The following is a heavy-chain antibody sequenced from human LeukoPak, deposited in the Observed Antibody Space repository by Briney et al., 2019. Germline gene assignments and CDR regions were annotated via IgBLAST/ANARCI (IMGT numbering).Heavy chain of an antibody. CDR3: ARGPAYSSSCRLYYYYGMDV. D-gene: IGHD6-13*01. J-gene: IGHJ6*02. Sequence: SETLSLTCAVYGGSFSGYYWSWIRQPPGKGLEWIGEVNHSGSTNYNPSLKSRVTISVDTSKNQFSLKLSSVTAADTAVYYCARGPAYSSSCRLYYYYGMDVWGQGTTVTVSS. V-gene: IGHV4-34*01. CDR2: VNHSGST. CDR1: GGSFSGYY.